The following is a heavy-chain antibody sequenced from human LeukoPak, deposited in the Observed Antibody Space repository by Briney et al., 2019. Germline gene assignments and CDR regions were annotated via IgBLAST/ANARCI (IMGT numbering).Heavy chain of an antibody. J-gene: IGHJ4*02. CDR3: AREATSAVADD. D-gene: IGHD6-19*01. CDR2: IWYDGSNK. Sequence: SLRLSCGASGFTISSYAMSWVRQAPGKGLEWVAVIWYDGSNKYYADSVKGRFTISRDNSKNTLYLQMNSLRAEDTAVYYCAREATSAVADDWGQGTLVTVSS. V-gene: IGHV3-33*08. CDR1: GFTISSYA.